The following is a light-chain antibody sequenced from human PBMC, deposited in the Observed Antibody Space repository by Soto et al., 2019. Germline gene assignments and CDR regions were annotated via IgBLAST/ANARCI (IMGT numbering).Light chain of an antibody. CDR3: CSYTSSSTYV. J-gene: IGLJ1*01. V-gene: IGLV2-14*01. CDR2: EVT. CDR1: NSDVGDYNY. Sequence: QSALTQPASVSGSPGQSITISCTGTNSDVGDYNYVSWYQQHPGKAPKLMIYEVTNRPSGVSYRFSGSKSGNTASLTISGLQAEDEADYYCCSYTSSSTYVFGTGTQLTVL.